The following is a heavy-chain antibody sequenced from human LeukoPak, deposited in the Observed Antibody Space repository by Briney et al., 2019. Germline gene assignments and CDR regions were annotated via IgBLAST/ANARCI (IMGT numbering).Heavy chain of an antibody. CDR1: GFTFSSYG. CDR2: IRYDGSNK. Sequence: GGSLRLSCAASGFTFSSYGMHWVRQAPGKGLEWVAFIRYDGSNKYYADSVKGRFTISRDNSKNTLYLQMNSLRAEDTAVYYCAKEPLSYCSSTKPCVPAAYWGQGTLVTVSS. CDR3: AKEPLSYCSSTKPCVPAAY. D-gene: IGHD2-2*01. V-gene: IGHV3-30*02. J-gene: IGHJ4*02.